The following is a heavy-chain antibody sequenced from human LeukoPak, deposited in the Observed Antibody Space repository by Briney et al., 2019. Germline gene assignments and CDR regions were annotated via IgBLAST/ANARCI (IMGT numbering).Heavy chain of an antibody. CDR1: GGSISSGSYY. J-gene: IGHJ3*02. CDR2: IYTSGST. V-gene: IGHV4-61*02. D-gene: IGHD3-9*01. Sequence: PSQTLSLTCTVSGGSISSGSYYWSWIRQPAGKGLEWIGRIYTSGSTNYNPSLKSRVTISVDTSKNQFSLKLSSVTAADTAVYYCARDRDILTGYTDAFDIWGQGTMVTVSS. CDR3: ARDRDILTGYTDAFDI.